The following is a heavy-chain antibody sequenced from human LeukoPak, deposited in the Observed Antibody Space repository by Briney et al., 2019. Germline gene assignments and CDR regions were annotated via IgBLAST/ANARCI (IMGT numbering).Heavy chain of an antibody. J-gene: IGHJ4*02. V-gene: IGHV4-59*01. CDR3: ARGKYYFDY. CDR2: MYYSGNT. Sequence: SETLSLTCIVSGGSISSYYWSWIRQPPGKGLEWIGYMYYSGNTNYNPSLKSRLTASLDTSKNQFSLKLSSVTAADTAVYYCARGKYYFDYWGQGTLVTVSS. CDR1: GGSISSYY.